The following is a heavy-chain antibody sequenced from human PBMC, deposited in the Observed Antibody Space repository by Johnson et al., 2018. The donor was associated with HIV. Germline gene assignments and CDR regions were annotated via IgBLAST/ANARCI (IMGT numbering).Heavy chain of an antibody. V-gene: IGHV3-15*01. CDR3: ASRYTVDAFDI. D-gene: IGHD1-1*01. CDR2: IKSNTDGGTT. Sequence: MQLVESVGGLVTPGGSLRLSCAASGFTLSNAWMSWVRQAPGKGPEWVGHIKSNTDGGTTDYVASVKGRFTISRDDSKNTLYLQMNSLKIEDTAVYYCASRYTVDAFDIWGQGTMVTVSS. CDR1: GFTLSNAW. J-gene: IGHJ3*02.